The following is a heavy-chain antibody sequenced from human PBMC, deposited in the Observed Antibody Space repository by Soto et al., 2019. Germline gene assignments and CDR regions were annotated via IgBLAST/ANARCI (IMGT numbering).Heavy chain of an antibody. J-gene: IGHJ3*01. V-gene: IGHV1-18*01. CDR1: GYSVTNYG. CDR3: ATGGGALDV. CDR2: ISGYTGNA. Sequence: QLQLVQSGAEVKTPGATVKVSCKASGYSVTNYGINWVRQAPGRGLEWLGCISGYTGNAHYSQKFQGRVSMNTHTSTTTAHMELRSLRSDNTALYYCATGGGALDVWGQGTMVTVSS.